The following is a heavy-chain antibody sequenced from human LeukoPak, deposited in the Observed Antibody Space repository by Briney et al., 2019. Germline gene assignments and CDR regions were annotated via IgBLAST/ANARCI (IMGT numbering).Heavy chain of an antibody. V-gene: IGHV3-66*01. Sequence: GGSLRLSCAASEFSVGSNYMTWVRQAPGKGLEWVSLIYSGGSTYYTDSVKGRFTISRDNSKNTLYLQMNSLRAEDTAVYYCARDELLVVDQYYHYNYMDVWGKGTTVTVSS. CDR3: ARDELLVVDQYYHYNYMDV. CDR2: IYSGGST. J-gene: IGHJ6*03. CDR1: EFSVGSNY. D-gene: IGHD2-15*01.